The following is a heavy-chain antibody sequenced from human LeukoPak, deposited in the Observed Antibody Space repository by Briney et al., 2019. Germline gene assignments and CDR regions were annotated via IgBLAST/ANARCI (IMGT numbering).Heavy chain of an antibody. CDR3: ASLVGGQLANYYYYGMDV. D-gene: IGHD6-6*01. CDR1: GYTFTGYY. V-gene: IGHV1-2*02. CDR2: INPNSGGT. J-gene: IGHJ6*02. Sequence: ASVKVSCKASGYTFTGYYMHWVRQAPGQGLEWMGWINPNSGGTNYAQKFQGRVTMTRDTSISTAYMELSRLRSDDTAVYYCASLVGGQLANYYYYGMDVWGQGTTVTVSS.